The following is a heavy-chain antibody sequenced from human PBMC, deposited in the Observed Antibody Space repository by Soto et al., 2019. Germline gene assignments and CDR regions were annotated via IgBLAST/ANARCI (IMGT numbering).Heavy chain of an antibody. CDR3: ARDCGILTVYYCPVDY. CDR2: IYYSGST. D-gene: IGHD3-9*01. J-gene: IGHJ4*02. V-gene: IGHV4-30-4*01. Sequence: SETLSLTCTVSGGSISSGDYYWSWIRQPPGKGLEWIGYIYYSGSTYYNPSLKSRVTISVDTSKNQFSLKLSSVTAADTAVYYCARDCGILTVYYCPVDYWGQGTLVTVSS. CDR1: GGSISSGDYY.